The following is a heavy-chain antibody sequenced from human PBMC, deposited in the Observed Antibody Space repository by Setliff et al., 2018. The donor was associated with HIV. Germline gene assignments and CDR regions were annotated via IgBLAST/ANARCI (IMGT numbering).Heavy chain of an antibody. D-gene: IGHD3-9*01. CDR2: IYHSGST. CDR3: ARSLRYFDWSLRRPSHDAFDF. CDR1: GGSITSGNYF. V-gene: IGHV4-30-4*01. Sequence: SETLSLTCTVSGGSITSGNYFWSWIRQPPGKGLEWIGYIYHSGSTYYNPSLKSPVTISVDTSKNQFSLKLSFVTAADTAVYYCARSLRYFDWSLRRPSHDAFDFWGQGTMVTVSS. J-gene: IGHJ3*01.